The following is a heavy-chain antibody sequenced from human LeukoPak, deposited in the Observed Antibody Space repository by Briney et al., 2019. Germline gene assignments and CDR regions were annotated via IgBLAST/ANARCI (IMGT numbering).Heavy chain of an antibody. CDR2: IIPIFGTA. D-gene: IGHD2-21*02. V-gene: IGHV1-69*13. Sequence: SVNVSCKASGGTFSSYAISWVRQAPGQGLEWMGGIIPIFGTANYAQKFQGRVTITADESTSTAYMELSSLRSEDTAVYYCARGGDWSQYYFDYWGQGTLVTVSS. CDR1: GGTFSSYA. J-gene: IGHJ4*02. CDR3: ARGGDWSQYYFDY.